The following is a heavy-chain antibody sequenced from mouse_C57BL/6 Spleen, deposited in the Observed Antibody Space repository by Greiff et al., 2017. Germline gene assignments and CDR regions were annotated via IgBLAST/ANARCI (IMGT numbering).Heavy chain of an antibody. CDR2: IDPSDSET. CDR3: ARHSSGYRFAY. V-gene: IGHV1-52*01. D-gene: IGHD3-2*02. Sequence: VQLQQSGAELVRPGSSVKLSCKASGYTFTSYWMHWVKQRPIQGLEWIGNIDPSDSETHYNQKFKDKATLTVDKSSSTAYMQLSSLTSEDSAVYYCARHSSGYRFAYWGQGTLVTVSA. J-gene: IGHJ3*01. CDR1: GYTFTSYW.